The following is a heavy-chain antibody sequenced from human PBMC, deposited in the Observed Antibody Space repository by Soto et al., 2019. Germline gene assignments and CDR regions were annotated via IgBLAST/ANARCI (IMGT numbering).Heavy chain of an antibody. CDR3: ARDKYSSGWYRDHYYYGMDV. J-gene: IGHJ6*02. Sequence: PSETLSLTCTVSDGSISSYYWSWIRQPPGKGLEWIGYIYYSGSTNYNPSLKSRVTISVDTSKNQFSLKLSSVTAADTAVYYCARDKYSSGWYRDHYYYGMDVWGQGTTVTVSS. V-gene: IGHV4-59*01. CDR2: IYYSGST. D-gene: IGHD6-19*01. CDR1: DGSISSYY.